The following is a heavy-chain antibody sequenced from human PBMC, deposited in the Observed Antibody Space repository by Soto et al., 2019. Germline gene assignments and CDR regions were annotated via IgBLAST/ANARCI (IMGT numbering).Heavy chain of an antibody. V-gene: IGHV2-26*01. CDR3: ARTKLAWDYYYGMDV. CDR2: IFSNDEK. Sequence: QVTLKESGPVLVKPTETLTLTCTVSGFSLSNARMGVSWIRQPPGKALEWLAHIFSNDEKSYSTSLKSRLTISKDTSKRQVVLTMTNMDPVDTATYDCARTKLAWDYYYGMDVWGQGTTVTVSS. J-gene: IGHJ6*02. CDR1: GFSLSNARMG. D-gene: IGHD6-6*01.